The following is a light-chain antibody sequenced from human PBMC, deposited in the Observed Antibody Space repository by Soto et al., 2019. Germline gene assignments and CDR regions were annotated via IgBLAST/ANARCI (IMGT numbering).Light chain of an antibody. Sequence: EIVLTQSPGTLSLSPGERATLSCRASQSVSSSYLAWYQQKPGQAPRLLIYGASSRATGIPDRFSGSGSGTYFTRTISRLEPEDVAVYYFQQDGSFPTFGQGTRLEIK. CDR1: QSVSSSY. V-gene: IGKV3-20*01. CDR3: QQDGSFPT. J-gene: IGKJ5*01. CDR2: GAS.